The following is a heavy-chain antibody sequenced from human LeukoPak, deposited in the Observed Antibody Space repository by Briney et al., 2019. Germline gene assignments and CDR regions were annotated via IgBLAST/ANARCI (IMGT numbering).Heavy chain of an antibody. CDR1: GYTFPNYG. D-gene: IGHD2-15*01. V-gene: IGHV1-18*01. Sequence: ASVKVSCKASGYTFPNYGVTWVRQAPGQGLEWMGWISPYNGNTNYAQKLQGRVTMTTDASTSTVYMELRTLISDDTAVYYCARTDTVVVVAAYFDYWGQGTLVTVSS. CDR2: ISPYNGNT. J-gene: IGHJ4*02. CDR3: ARTDTVVVVAAYFDY.